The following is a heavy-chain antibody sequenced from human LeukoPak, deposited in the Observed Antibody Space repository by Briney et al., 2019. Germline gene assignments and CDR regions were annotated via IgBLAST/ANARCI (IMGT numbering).Heavy chain of an antibody. V-gene: IGHV4-59*08. J-gene: IGHJ4*02. D-gene: IGHD1-20*01. CDR3: ARTSFYNFPYFDY. Sequence: SETLSLTCTVSGGSISSYYWSWIRQTPGKGLEWIGYIYYSGSTNYNPSLKSRVTISVDTSKNQFSLKLSSVTAADTAVYYCARTSFYNFPYFDYWGQGTLVTVSS. CDR2: IYYSGST. CDR1: GGSISSYY.